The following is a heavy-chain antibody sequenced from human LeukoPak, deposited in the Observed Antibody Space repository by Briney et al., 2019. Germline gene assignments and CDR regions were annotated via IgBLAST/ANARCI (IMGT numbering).Heavy chain of an antibody. Sequence: NPSETLSLTCAVYGGSFSGYYWSWIRQPPGKGLEWIGGINHSGSTNYNPSLKSRVTISVDTSKNQFSLKLSSVTAADTAVYYCARHLRYYDSSGYYLYYFDYWGQGTLVTVSS. J-gene: IGHJ4*02. CDR2: INHSGST. D-gene: IGHD3-22*01. V-gene: IGHV4-34*01. CDR1: GGSFSGYY. CDR3: ARHLRYYDSSGYYLYYFDY.